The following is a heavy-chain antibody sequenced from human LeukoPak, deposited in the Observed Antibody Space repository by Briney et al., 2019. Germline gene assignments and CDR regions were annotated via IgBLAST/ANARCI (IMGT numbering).Heavy chain of an antibody. J-gene: IGHJ3*02. CDR2: ISGSGGLT. CDR3: AKGYYDYIWGSYRSDAFDI. V-gene: IGHV3-23*01. CDR1: GFPFNSYV. Sequence: GGSLRLSCAASGFPFNSYVMTWVRQAPGKGLEWVSGISGSGGLTYHADSVKGRFTVSRDNSKNTLYLQMNSLRAEDTAVYSCAKGYYDYIWGSYRSDAFDIWGQGTMVTVSS. D-gene: IGHD3-16*02.